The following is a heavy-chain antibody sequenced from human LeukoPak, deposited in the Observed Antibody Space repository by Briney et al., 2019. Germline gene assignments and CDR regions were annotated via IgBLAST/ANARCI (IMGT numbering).Heavy chain of an antibody. CDR3: GYCINSVDY. CDR2: ISAYNGNT. D-gene: IGHD1-26*01. CDR1: GSTFTSYG. J-gene: IGHJ4*02. Sequence: GASVKVSCKGSGSTFTSYGISWVRQAPGQGLEWMGWISAYNGNTNYAQKLQGRVTMTTDTSTSTAYMELRSLRSDDTAVYYCGYCINSVDYWGQGTLVTVSS. V-gene: IGHV1-18*01.